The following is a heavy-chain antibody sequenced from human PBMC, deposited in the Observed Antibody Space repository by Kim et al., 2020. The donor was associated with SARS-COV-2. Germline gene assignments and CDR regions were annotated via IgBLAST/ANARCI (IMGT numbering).Heavy chain of an antibody. CDR2: IYYSGST. Sequence: SETLSLTCTVSGGSISSSSYYWGWIRQPPGKGLEWIGSIYYSGSTYYNPSLKSRVTISVDTSKNQFSLKLSSVTAADTAVYYCASYYYDSRYYYWGQGTLVTVSS. CDR3: ASYYYDSRYYY. J-gene: IGHJ4*02. V-gene: IGHV4-39*01. CDR1: GGSISSSSYY. D-gene: IGHD3-22*01.